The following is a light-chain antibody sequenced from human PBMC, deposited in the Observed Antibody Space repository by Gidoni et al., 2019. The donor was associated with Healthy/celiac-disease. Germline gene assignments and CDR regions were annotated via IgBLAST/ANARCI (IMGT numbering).Light chain of an antibody. J-gene: IGKJ3*01. V-gene: IGKV1-5*01. CDR3: QRYNSYSS. CDR2: DAT. Sequence: DIQMTQSPSTLSASVGDRVTITCRASQSISSWLAWYQQKPGKAPKLLIYDATSLESGVPSRFGGSGSGTEFTLTISSLQPDDFATYYCQRYNSYSSFGPGTKVDIK. CDR1: QSISSW.